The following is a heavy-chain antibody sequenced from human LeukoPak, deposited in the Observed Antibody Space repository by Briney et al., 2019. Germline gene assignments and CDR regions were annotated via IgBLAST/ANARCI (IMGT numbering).Heavy chain of an antibody. V-gene: IGHV1-18*01. D-gene: IGHD3-22*01. CDR3: ATVSDYYDSSPLGY. CDR2: ISAYNGNT. CDR1: GYTFTSYG. Sequence: ASVKVSCRASGYTFTSYGISWVRQAPGQRLEWMGWISAYNGNTNYAQKLQGRVTMTTDTSTSTAYMELSSLRSEDTAVYYCATVSDYYDSSPLGYWGQGTLVTVSS. J-gene: IGHJ4*02.